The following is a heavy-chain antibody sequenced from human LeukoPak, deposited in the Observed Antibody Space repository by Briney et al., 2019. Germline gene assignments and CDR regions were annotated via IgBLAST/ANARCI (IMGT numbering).Heavy chain of an antibody. D-gene: IGHD3-10*01. CDR1: GFTFDDYA. CDR2: ISWNSGSI. J-gene: IGHJ4*02. CDR3: ARGRGVIID. V-gene: IGHV3-9*01. Sequence: PGGSLRLSCAASGFTFDDYAMHWVRQAPGKGLEWVSGISWNSGSIGYADSVKGRFTISRENAKNSLYLQMNSLRAGDTAVYYCARGRGVIIDWGQGTLVTVSS.